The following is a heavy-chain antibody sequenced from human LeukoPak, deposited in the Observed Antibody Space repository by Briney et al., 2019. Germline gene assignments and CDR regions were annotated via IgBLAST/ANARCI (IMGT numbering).Heavy chain of an antibody. CDR3: AREEFTAMPFDY. D-gene: IGHD2-2*01. CDR1: GYTFTSYY. V-gene: IGHV1-46*01. J-gene: IGHJ4*02. CDR2: INPSGGST. Sequence: GASVKVSCKASGYTFTSYYMHWVRQAPGQGLEWMGIINPSGGSTSYAQKFQGRVTMTRDMSTSTVYMELSSLRSEDTAVYYCAREEFTAMPFDYWGQGTLATVSS.